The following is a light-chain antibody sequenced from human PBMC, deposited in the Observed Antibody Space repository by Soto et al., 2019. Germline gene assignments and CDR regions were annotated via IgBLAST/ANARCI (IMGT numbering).Light chain of an antibody. CDR1: SSDVGGYNS. J-gene: IGLJ1*01. Sequence: QSALTRPASAAGPPGESITISCTGTSSDVGGYNSVSWYRQDPGKAPKLMIYDVTNRPSGVSNRFSGSKSGNTASLTISGLQAEDEADYYCSSFTSSITYVFGTGTKATVL. CDR2: DVT. CDR3: SSFTSSITYV. V-gene: IGLV2-14*01.